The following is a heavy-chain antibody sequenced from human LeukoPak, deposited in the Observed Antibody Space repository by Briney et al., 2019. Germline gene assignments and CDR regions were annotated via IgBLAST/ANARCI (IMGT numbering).Heavy chain of an antibody. CDR1: VVSISSYY. D-gene: IGHD4-17*01. CDR2: IYTSGST. V-gene: IGHV4-4*07. CDR3: APALTTVTTDCWFDP. J-gene: IGHJ5*02. Sequence: SETLSLTCTVCVVSISSYYWGWIRQPARKGLECIVRIYTSGSTNYNPSLKSRVTMSVETSKNQFSLKLGPLTAPGTPLYFCAPALTTVTTDCWFDPSGAGTLVTVSS.